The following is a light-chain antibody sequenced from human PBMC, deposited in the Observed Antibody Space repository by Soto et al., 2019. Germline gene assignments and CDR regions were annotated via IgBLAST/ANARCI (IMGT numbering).Light chain of an antibody. CDR3: QQDNNRPGT. CDR2: GAS. J-gene: IGKJ4*01. CDR1: QSVSSN. V-gene: IGKV3-15*01. Sequence: EIVMTQSPATLSVSPGERATLSCRASQSVSSNLAWYQQKPGQAPRLLIYGASTRATGIPARFSGSGSGTEFTLTISSLQSEDFAVYYCQQDNNRPGTFGGGTKVEIK.